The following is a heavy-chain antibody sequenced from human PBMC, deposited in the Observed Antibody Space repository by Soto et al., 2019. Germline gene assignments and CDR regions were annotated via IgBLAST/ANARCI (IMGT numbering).Heavy chain of an antibody. Sequence: QVQLVQSGAEVKKPGASVKVSCKASGYTFTSYGISWVRQAPGQGLEWMGWISAYNGNTNYAQKLQGRVTMTTDTATSTAYMQLRSLSSEYTAVYYCARESSGSCHDYWGQVTLVSVSS. V-gene: IGHV1-18*01. J-gene: IGHJ4*02. CDR2: ISAYNGNT. CDR3: ARESSGSCHDY. CDR1: GYTFTSYG. D-gene: IGHD6-13*01.